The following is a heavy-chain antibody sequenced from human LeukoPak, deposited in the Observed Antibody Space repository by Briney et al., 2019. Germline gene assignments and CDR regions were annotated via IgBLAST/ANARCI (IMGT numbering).Heavy chain of an antibody. CDR3: ASENGDPYYFDY. Sequence: GGSLRLSCAASGFTFSSYAMHWVRQAPGKGLEWVAVISYDGSNKYYADSVKGRFTIPRDNSKNTLYLQMNSLRAEDTAVYYCASENGDPYYFDYWGQGTLVTVSS. CDR2: ISYDGSNK. CDR1: GFTFSSYA. J-gene: IGHJ4*02. D-gene: IGHD4-17*01. V-gene: IGHV3-30-3*01.